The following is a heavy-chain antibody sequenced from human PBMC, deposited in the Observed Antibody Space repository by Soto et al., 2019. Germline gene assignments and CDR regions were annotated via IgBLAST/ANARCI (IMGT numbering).Heavy chain of an antibody. Sequence: QVQLVQSGAEVKKPGSSVKVSCKASGGTFSSYTISWVRQAPGQGLEWMGRIIPILGIANYAQKFQGRVTITADKSTSTAYIELSSLRSEDTAVYYCARGGGSCYNPNCWGQGTLVTVSS. J-gene: IGHJ4*02. CDR1: GGTFSSYT. D-gene: IGHD2-15*01. CDR3: ARGGGSCYNPNC. V-gene: IGHV1-69*02. CDR2: IIPILGIA.